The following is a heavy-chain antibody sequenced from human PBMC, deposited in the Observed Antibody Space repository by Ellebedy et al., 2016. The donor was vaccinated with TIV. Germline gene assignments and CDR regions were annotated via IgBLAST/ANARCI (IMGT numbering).Heavy chain of an antibody. Sequence: GESLKISCAASGSSFSEHYMDWVRQAPGKGLEWVGRIRNKANNYMTEYAASVRGRFTISRDDSKSSLSLQMNSLKIEDTAVYFCTRAAYGHGYDYWGQGTLVTVS. J-gene: IGHJ4*02. CDR1: GSSFSEHY. D-gene: IGHD5-24*01. CDR2: IRNKANNYMT. CDR3: TRAAYGHGYDY. V-gene: IGHV3-72*01.